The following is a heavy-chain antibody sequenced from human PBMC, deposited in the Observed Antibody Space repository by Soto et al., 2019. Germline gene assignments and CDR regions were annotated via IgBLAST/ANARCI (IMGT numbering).Heavy chain of an antibody. CDR1: GGSISSYY. CDR3: ARQGWSGDYDY. V-gene: IGHV4-59*08. Sequence: PSETLSLTCTVSGGSISSYYWSWIRQPPGKGLEWIGYIYYSGSTNYNPSLKSRVTISVDTSKNQFSLKLSSVTAADTAVYYCARQGWSGDYDYWGQGTLVTVS. CDR2: IYYSGST. J-gene: IGHJ4*02. D-gene: IGHD4-17*01.